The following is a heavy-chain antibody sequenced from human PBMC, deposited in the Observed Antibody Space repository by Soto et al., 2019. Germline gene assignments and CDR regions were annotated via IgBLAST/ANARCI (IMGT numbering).Heavy chain of an antibody. V-gene: IGHV1-18*01. D-gene: IGHD3-22*01. Sequence: QVQLVQSGAEVKNPGASVEVSCKTSGYTFTNHGITWVRQAPGQGLEWMGWISTSNGNTNYAHNLQGRVTMTTDKSTRTAYMELRSLRSDDTAVYFCARDRDYYDCGGFWGQGTLVTVSS. CDR1: GYTFTNHG. CDR3: ARDRDYYDCGGF. J-gene: IGHJ4*02. CDR2: ISTSNGNT.